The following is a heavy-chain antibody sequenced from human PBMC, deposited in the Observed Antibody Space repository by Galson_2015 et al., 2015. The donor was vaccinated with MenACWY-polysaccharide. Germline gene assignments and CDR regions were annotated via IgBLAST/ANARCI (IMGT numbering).Heavy chain of an antibody. CDR3: ARGHYGMDV. V-gene: IGHV3-7*01. J-gene: IGHJ6*02. CDR1: GFTFSSYW. CDR2: IKKDGSEK. Sequence: SLRLSCAASGFTFSSYWMSWVRQAPGKGLEFVANIKKDGSEKYVDSVKGRFTISRDNAKNSLYLQMNSLRAEDTAVYYCARGHYGMDVWGQGTTVTVSS.